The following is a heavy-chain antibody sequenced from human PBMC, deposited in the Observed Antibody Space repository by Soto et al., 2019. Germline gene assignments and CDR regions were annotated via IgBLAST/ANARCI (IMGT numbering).Heavy chain of an antibody. CDR3: AKDRYYDILTGYDYYQYAMDV. V-gene: IGHV3-23*01. CDR2: ISGSGGIT. Sequence: DVQLLESGGGLIQPGGSLRVSCAASGFTFSSYAMNWVRQAPGKGLEWVSVISGSGGITYYADSVKGRFTISRDNSKNTLYLQMNSLRAEDTAVYFCAKDRYYDILTGYDYYQYAMDVWGQGTTVTVSS. J-gene: IGHJ6*02. CDR1: GFTFSSYA. D-gene: IGHD3-9*01.